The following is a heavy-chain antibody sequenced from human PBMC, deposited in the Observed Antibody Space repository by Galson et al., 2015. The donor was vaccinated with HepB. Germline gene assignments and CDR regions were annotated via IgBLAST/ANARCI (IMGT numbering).Heavy chain of an antibody. CDR2: ISGSGGST. Sequence: SLRLSCAASGFTFSSYAMSWVRQAPGKGLEWVSAISGSGGSTYYADSVKGRFTISRDNSKNTLYLQMNSLRAEDTAVYYCAKGGYDSSGYYRTGTAFDYRGQGTLVTVSS. V-gene: IGHV3-23*01. CDR3: AKGGYDSSGYYRTGTAFDY. CDR1: GFTFSSYA. J-gene: IGHJ4*02. D-gene: IGHD3-22*01.